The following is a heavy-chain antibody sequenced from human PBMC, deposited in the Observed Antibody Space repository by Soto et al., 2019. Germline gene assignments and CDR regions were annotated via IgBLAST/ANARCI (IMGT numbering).Heavy chain of an antibody. Sequence: GTSVKVSCKASGYTLTSNYMHWVRQAPGQGLEWMGIINPSGGSTSYAQKFQGRVTMTRDTSTSTVYMELSSLRSEDTAVYYCARDILKAANWFDPWGQGTLVTVSS. V-gene: IGHV1-46*01. CDR1: GYTLTSNY. D-gene: IGHD3-9*01. CDR3: ARDILKAANWFDP. J-gene: IGHJ5*02. CDR2: INPSGGST.